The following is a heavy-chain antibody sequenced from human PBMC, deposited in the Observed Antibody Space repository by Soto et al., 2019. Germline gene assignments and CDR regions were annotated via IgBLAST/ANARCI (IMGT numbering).Heavy chain of an antibody. J-gene: IGHJ5*02. CDR1: GGTFSSYA. V-gene: IGHV1-69*01. D-gene: IGHD6-25*01. CDR3: ARTGPVAASRPPCGFDP. Sequence: QVQLVQSGAEVKKPGSSVKVSCKASGGTFSSYAISWVRQAPGQGLEWMGGIIPIFGTANYAQKFQGRVTITADESTSTAYMELSSLRSEDTAVYYCARTGPVAASRPPCGFDPWGQGTLVTVSS. CDR2: IIPIFGTA.